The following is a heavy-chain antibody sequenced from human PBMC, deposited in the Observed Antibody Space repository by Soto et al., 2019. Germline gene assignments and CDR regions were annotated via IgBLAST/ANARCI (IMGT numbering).Heavy chain of an antibody. V-gene: IGHV3-30*18. D-gene: IGHD1-1*01. CDR3: AKDPGLYRVQNWFDP. CDR2: ISYDGSNK. CDR1: GFTFSSYG. Sequence: HPGGSLRLSCAASGFTFSSYGMHWVRQAPGKGLEWVAVISYDGSNKYYADSVKGRFTISRDNSKNTLYLQMNSLRAEDTAVYYCAKDPGLYRVQNWFDPWGQGTLVTVSS. J-gene: IGHJ5*02.